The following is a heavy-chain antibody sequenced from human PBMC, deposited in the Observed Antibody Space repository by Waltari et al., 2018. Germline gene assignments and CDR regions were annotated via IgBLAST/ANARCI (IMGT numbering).Heavy chain of an antibody. J-gene: IGHJ5*02. D-gene: IGHD2-15*01. V-gene: IGHV4-59*01. CDR3: AREECSGGSCGWFDP. CDR2: IYYSGST. CDR1: GGSISSYY. Sequence: QVQLQESGPGLVKPSETLSLTCTVSGGSISSYYWSWIRQPPGKGLEWIGYIYYSGSTTYNPSLKSRVTISVDTSKNQFSLKLSSVTAADTAVYYCAREECSGGSCGWFDPWGQGTLVIVSS.